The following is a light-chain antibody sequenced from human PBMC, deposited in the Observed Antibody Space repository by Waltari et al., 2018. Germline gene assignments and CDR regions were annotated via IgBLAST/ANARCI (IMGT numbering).Light chain of an antibody. CDR2: DAS. Sequence: DLQMTQSPSSLSASVGDRVTITCQAIQDISNYLNWYQQKPGKAPKLLIYDASNLETGVPSRFSGSGSGTDFTFTISSLQPEDIATYYCQQYDNLPSFGQGTKLEIK. V-gene: IGKV1-33*01. J-gene: IGKJ2*01. CDR1: QDISNY. CDR3: QQYDNLPS.